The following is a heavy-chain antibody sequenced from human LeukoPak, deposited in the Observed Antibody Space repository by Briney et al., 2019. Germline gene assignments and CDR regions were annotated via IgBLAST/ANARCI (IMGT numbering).Heavy chain of an antibody. CDR2: ISYDGSNK. Sequence: PGGSLRLSCAASGFTFSSYGMHWVRQAPGKGLEWVAVISYDGSNKYYADSVKGRFTISRDNSKNTLYLQMNSLRAEDTVVYYCAKDWSIAVAGMGGDAFDIWGQGTMVTVSS. V-gene: IGHV3-30*18. J-gene: IGHJ3*02. CDR3: AKDWSIAVAGMGGDAFDI. D-gene: IGHD6-19*01. CDR1: GFTFSSYG.